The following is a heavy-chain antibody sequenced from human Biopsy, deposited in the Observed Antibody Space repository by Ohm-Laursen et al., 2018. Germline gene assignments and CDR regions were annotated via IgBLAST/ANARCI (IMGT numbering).Heavy chain of an antibody. CDR1: GFTFGDYY. J-gene: IGHJ5*02. Sequence: SLRLSCTASGFTFGDYYMSWIRQAPGKGLEWLSYISGSGVTKMYADSVKGRFTVSRDNAKNSLYLQMNSLRVEDTAVYYCAKGRSGGTGHGNWFDPWGQGTLVIVSS. V-gene: IGHV3-11*01. D-gene: IGHD3-10*01. CDR3: AKGRSGGTGHGNWFDP. CDR2: ISGSGVTK.